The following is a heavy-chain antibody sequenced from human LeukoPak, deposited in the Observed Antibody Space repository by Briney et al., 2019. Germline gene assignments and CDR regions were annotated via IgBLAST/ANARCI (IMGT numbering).Heavy chain of an antibody. J-gene: IGHJ4*02. CDR1: GYTFTSYG. D-gene: IGHD3-10*01. V-gene: IGHV1-18*01. CDR2: ISAYNGNT. Sequence: ASVKVSCKASGYTFTSYGISWVRQAPGHGLEWMGWISAYNGNTNYAQKLQGRVTMTTDTSTSTAYMELRSLRSDDTAVSCCARENSYAWGILADYWGQRTLVTVSS. CDR3: ARENSYAWGILADY.